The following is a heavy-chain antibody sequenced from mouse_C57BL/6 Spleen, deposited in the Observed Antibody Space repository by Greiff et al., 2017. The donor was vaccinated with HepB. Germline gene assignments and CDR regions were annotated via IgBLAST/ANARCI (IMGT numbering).Heavy chain of an antibody. CDR3: ARRYYGSSYGFAY. J-gene: IGHJ3*01. Sequence: DVKLQESGGGLVKPGGSLKLSCAASGFTFSDYGMHWVRQAPEKGLEWVAYISSGSSTIYYADTVKGRFTISRDNAKNTLFLQMTSLRSEDTAMYYCARRYYGSSYGFAYWGQGTLVTVSA. V-gene: IGHV5-17*01. CDR2: ISSGSSTI. CDR1: GFTFSDYG. D-gene: IGHD1-1*01.